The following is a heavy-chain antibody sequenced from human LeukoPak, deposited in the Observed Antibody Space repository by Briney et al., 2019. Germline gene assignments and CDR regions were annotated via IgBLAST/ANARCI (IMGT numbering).Heavy chain of an antibody. J-gene: IGHJ4*02. Sequence: ASVTVSCTASGYSFTSNYIHWVRQAPGQGLEWMGMIYPRDGSTSYAQRFQDRATVTRDTSTSTVHMELSGLRSEDTAVYYCARDQEGFDYWGQGTQVTVSS. V-gene: IGHV1-46*01. CDR1: GYSFTSNY. CDR3: ARDQEGFDY. CDR2: IYPRDGST.